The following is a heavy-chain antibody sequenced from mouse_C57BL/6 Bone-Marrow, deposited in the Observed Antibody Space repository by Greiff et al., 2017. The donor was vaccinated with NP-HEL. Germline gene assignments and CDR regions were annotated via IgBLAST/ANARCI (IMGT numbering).Heavy chain of an antibody. CDR3: AREKGIGLRRDWYFDV. CDR2: IDPSDSYT. Sequence: QVQLQQPGAELVKPGASVKLSCKASGYTFTSYWMQWVKQRPGQGLEWIGEIDPSDSYTNYNQKFKGKATLTVDTSSSTAYMQLSSLTSEDSAVYYCAREKGIGLRRDWYFDVWGTGTTVTVSS. J-gene: IGHJ1*03. D-gene: IGHD2-2*01. V-gene: IGHV1-50*01. CDR1: GYTFTSYW.